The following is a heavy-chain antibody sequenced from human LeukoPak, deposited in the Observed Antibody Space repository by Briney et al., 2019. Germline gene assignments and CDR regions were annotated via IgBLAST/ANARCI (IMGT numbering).Heavy chain of an antibody. V-gene: IGHV3-64D*06. CDR1: GFTFSSYA. D-gene: IGHD1-26*01. CDR3: VKERIVGGLDAFDI. CDR2: ISSNGGST. J-gene: IGHJ3*02. Sequence: GGSLRLSCAASGFTFSSYAMHWVRQAPGKGLEYVSAISSNGGSTYYADSVKGRFTISRDNSKNTLYLQMSSLRAEDTAVYYCVKERIVGGLDAFDIWGQGTMVTVSS.